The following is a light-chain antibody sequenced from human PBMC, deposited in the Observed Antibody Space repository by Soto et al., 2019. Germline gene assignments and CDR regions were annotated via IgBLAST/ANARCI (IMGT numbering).Light chain of an antibody. CDR1: QDISDN. CDR2: AAS. Sequence: DIQMTQYPSSLFASVRDRVTITCQASQDISDNLNWYQQKPGKAPKVLIYAASSLQSGVPSRFSGSGSGTDFTLTISSLQPEDFATYYCQQSYSTPPWTFGQGTKVDI. CDR3: QQSYSTPPWT. J-gene: IGKJ1*01. V-gene: IGKV1-39*01.